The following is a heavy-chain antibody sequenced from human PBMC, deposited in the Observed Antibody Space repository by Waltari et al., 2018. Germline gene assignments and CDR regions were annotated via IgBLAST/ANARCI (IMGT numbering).Heavy chain of an antibody. CDR3: ARHWKRNGYRFDP. CDR1: GGSISRSSYY. V-gene: IGHV4-39*01. CDR2: IYYTGNT. D-gene: IGHD5-12*01. J-gene: IGHJ5*02. Sequence: QLQLQESGPGLMKPSETLYLTCTVSGGSISRSSYYWGWIRQSPVKGLEWIASIYYTGNTYYNPTLESRVTISGDTSKNQFSLRLSSVTAADTAVYYCARHWKRNGYRFDPWGQGTLVTVSS.